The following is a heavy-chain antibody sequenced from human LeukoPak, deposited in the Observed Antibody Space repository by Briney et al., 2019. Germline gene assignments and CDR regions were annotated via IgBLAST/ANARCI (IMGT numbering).Heavy chain of an antibody. V-gene: IGHV3-23*01. CDR3: AKDLLYDSSGYLAFDI. J-gene: IGHJ3*02. CDR1: GFTFSSYA. CDR2: ISGSGGST. D-gene: IGHD3-22*01. Sequence: GRSLRLSCAASGFTFSSYAMSWVRQAPGKGLEWVSAISGSGGSTYYADSVKGRFTISRDNSKNTLYLQMNSLRAEDTAVYYCAKDLLYDSSGYLAFDIWGQGTMVTVSS.